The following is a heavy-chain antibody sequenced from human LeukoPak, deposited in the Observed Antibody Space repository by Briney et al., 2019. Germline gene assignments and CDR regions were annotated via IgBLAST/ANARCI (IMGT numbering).Heavy chain of an antibody. Sequence: ASVTVSCKASGYTFTAYSMHWVRQAPGQGLEWMGWINPNSGGTNYAQKFQGRVTMTRDTSITTAYMELSRLRSDDTAVYHCARDLDYYGSGSFFNIWGQGTMVTVSS. CDR1: GYTFTAYS. CDR3: ARDLDYYGSGSFFNI. J-gene: IGHJ3*02. V-gene: IGHV1-2*02. D-gene: IGHD3-10*01. CDR2: INPNSGGT.